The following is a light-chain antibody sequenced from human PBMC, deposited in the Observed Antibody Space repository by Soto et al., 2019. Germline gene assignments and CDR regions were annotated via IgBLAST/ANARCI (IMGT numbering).Light chain of an antibody. CDR3: AAWDDSLNGPV. CDR1: SSNIGKNA. Sequence: QSVLTQPSSVSEAPRQRVTISCSGSSSNIGKNAVTWYQQVPGKAPKLIIYYDDLLPSGVSDRFSGSKSGSSASLAISGLQSGDEADYYCAAWDDSLNGPVFGGGTKVTVL. V-gene: IGLV1-36*01. J-gene: IGLJ2*01. CDR2: YDD.